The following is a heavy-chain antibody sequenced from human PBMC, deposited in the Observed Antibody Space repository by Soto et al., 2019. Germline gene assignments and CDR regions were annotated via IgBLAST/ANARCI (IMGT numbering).Heavy chain of an antibody. V-gene: IGHV4-59*08. CDR1: GGSISNYY. D-gene: IGHD3-10*01. CDR3: ARHGFGSLHGLVDV. Sequence: QVQFQESGPGLVKPSETLSLTCTVSGGSISNYYCSWFRQSPGKGLEWIGNIKYNVVSAYNFPLKRRVSMSMDTSKTQFSLMLESGTATDTAVYYCARHGFGSLHGLVDVWGQGTTVIVSS. CDR2: IKYNVVS. J-gene: IGHJ6*02.